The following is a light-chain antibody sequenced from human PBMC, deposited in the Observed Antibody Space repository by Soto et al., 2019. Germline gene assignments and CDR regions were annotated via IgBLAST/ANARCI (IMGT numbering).Light chain of an antibody. CDR1: QSISSY. CDR2: AAS. V-gene: IGKV1-39*01. J-gene: IGKJ1*01. Sequence: DIQMTQSPSSLSASVGDRVTITFRASQSISSYLNWYQQKPGKAPKLLIYAASSLQSGVPSRFSGSGSGTDFTLTISSLQPEDFATYYCQQSYSTLSWTFGQGTKVDTK. CDR3: QQSYSTLSWT.